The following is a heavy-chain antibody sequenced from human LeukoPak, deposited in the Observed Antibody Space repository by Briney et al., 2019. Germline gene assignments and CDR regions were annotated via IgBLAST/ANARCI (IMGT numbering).Heavy chain of an antibody. CDR1: GASFSGYY. CDR2: MNHSGST. J-gene: IGHJ6*02. Sequence: SETLSLTCAVYGASFSGYYWSWIRQPPGKGLEWIGEMNHSGSTNYDPSLKSRVTISVDTSKNQFSLKLRSVTAADTAVYYCAKIAVADGMDVWGQGTTVTVSS. V-gene: IGHV4-34*01. CDR3: AKIAVADGMDV. D-gene: IGHD6-19*01.